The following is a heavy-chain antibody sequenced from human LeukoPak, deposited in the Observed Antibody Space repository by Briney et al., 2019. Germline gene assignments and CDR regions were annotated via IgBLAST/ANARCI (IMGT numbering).Heavy chain of an antibody. CDR3: ARAVAAPYYYYYYMDV. Sequence: GGSLRLSCAASGFTLRSNWMSWVRQAPGKGLEWVANIKQDGSHKNYADSVKGRFTISRDNAKNSLYLQMNSLRAEDTAVYYCARAVAAPYYYYYYMDVWGKGTTVTVPS. CDR2: IKQDGSHK. V-gene: IGHV3-7*01. CDR1: GFTLRSNW. D-gene: IGHD6-19*01. J-gene: IGHJ6*03.